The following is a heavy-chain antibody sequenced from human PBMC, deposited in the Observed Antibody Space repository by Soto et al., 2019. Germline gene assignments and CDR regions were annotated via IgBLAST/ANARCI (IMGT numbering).Heavy chain of an antibody. CDR3: AKDRADSSWYLGADDY. Sequence: VQLLESGGGLVQPGGSPRLSFAAPGFPFSSYAMSWVRQAPGKGLEWVSAISGSGGSTYYADSVKGRFTISRDNSKNTLYLQMNSLRAEDTAVYYCAKDRADSSWYLGADDYGGQGRLVTVSS. J-gene: IGHJ4*02. CDR1: GFPFSSYA. CDR2: ISGSGGST. V-gene: IGHV3-23*01. D-gene: IGHD6-13*01.